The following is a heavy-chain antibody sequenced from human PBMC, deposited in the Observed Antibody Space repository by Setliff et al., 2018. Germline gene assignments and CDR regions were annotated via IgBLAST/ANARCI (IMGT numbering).Heavy chain of an antibody. D-gene: IGHD6-19*01. CDR1: GFIFSTYS. V-gene: IGHV3-48*01. CDR2: ISGSSSTI. Sequence: PGGSLRLSCAASGFIFSTYSMNWVRQAPGKGLEWVSSISGSSSTIYYADSVKGRFTISRDNAKNSLYLQMNSLRAEDTAVYHCAREGSSAWYGGGVDYWGQGTLVTVSS. J-gene: IGHJ4*02. CDR3: AREGSSAWYGGGVDY.